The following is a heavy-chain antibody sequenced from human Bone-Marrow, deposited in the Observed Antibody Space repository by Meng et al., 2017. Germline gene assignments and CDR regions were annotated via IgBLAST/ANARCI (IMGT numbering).Heavy chain of an antibody. CDR3: AASSGWYRIDS. V-gene: IGHV4-4*02. CDR2: FHHSGTT. Sequence: QVQLQESGPGLVRPSGTLSLTCGVSGAYVSSGYWWTWVRQPPGKGLEWIGEFHHSGTTNYNPSLRSRVTISVDTSKNQFSLRLTSVTAADTAVYYCAASSGWYRIDSWGQGTLVTVSS. CDR1: GAYVSSGYW. D-gene: IGHD6-19*01. J-gene: IGHJ4*02.